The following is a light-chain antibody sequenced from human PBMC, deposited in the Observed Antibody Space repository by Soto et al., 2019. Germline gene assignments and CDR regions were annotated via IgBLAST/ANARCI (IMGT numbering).Light chain of an antibody. J-gene: IGKJ1*01. CDR2: AAS. CDR3: QQYETFSGT. CDR1: QSINTW. V-gene: IGKV1-5*01. Sequence: DIQMTQSPSTLSASVGDRVTITCRASQSINTWLAWYQQKPGKAPKRLIYAASSLQSGVPSRFSGCGSGTKFTLTIASLQPDDFATYYCQQYETFSGTFGLGTKVDIK.